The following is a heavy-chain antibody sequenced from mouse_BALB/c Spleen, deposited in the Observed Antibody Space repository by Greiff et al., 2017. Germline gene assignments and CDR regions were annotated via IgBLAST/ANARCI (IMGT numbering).Heavy chain of an antibody. CDR3: ARSGYDYDGSPFDY. D-gene: IGHD2-4*01. CDR1: GYSITSDYA. CDR2: ISYSGST. Sequence: EVKLMESGPGLVKPSQSLSLTCTVTGYSITSDYAWNWIRQFPGNKLEWMGYISYSGSTSYNPSLKSRISITRDTSKNQFFLQLNSVTTEDTATYYCARSGYDYDGSPFDYWGQGTTLTVSS. J-gene: IGHJ2*01. V-gene: IGHV3-2*02.